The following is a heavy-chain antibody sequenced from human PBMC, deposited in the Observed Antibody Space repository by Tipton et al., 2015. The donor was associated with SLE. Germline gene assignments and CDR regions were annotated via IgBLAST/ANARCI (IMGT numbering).Heavy chain of an antibody. D-gene: IGHD3-10*01. CDR3: ARERPSGWYFDL. J-gene: IGHJ2*01. Sequence: TLSLTCTVSGGSISSSNYYWSWIRQPAGKGLEWIGYIYASGSTSYNPSLKGRATISVDTSKNQFSLKLTSVTAADTAVYYCARERPSGWYFDLWGRGTLVTVSS. V-gene: IGHV4-61*09. CDR1: GGSISSSNYY. CDR2: IYASGST.